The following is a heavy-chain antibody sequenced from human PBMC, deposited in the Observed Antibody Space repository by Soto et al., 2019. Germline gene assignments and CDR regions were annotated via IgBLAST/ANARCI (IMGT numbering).Heavy chain of an antibody. Sequence: SETLSLTCTVSGGSISSYYWSWIRQPPGKGLEWIGYIYYSGSTNYNPSLKSRVTISVDTSKNQFSLKLSSVTAADTAVYYCARHGVRRESGPNTNYYYYYMDVWGKGTTVTVSS. CDR1: GGSISSYY. V-gene: IGHV4-59*08. D-gene: IGHD3-3*01. J-gene: IGHJ6*03. CDR2: IYYSGST. CDR3: ARHGVRRESGPNTNYYYYYMDV.